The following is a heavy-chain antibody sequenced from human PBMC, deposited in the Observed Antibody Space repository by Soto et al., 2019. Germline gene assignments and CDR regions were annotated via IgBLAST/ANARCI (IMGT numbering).Heavy chain of an antibody. CDR2: ISSTGRTI. V-gene: IGHV3-11*01. CDR1: GFTFSNYY. Sequence: GGSLRLSCGASGFTFSNYYMSWIRQAPGKGLEWVSYISSTGRTIYYADSVKGRFTVSRDNAQDSLSLKLNSLRVEDTAVYYCARSYSSGWEFDYWGQGTQVTVSS. CDR3: ARSYSSGWEFDY. D-gene: IGHD6-19*01. J-gene: IGHJ4*02.